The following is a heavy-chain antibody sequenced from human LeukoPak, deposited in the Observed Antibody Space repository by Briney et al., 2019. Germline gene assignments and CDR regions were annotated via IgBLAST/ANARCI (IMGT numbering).Heavy chain of an antibody. D-gene: IGHD6-25*01. Sequence: GGSLRLSCVASGFTFSDAWMSWVRQAPGKGLEWVGRIKSKIDGGTIDYAAPVKGRFTISRDDSRNTLYLQMNGLKTEDTAVYYCTTRRQDGCWGQGTLVTVS. V-gene: IGHV3-15*01. J-gene: IGHJ4*02. CDR2: IKSKIDGGTI. CDR1: GFTFSDAW. CDR3: TTRRQDGC.